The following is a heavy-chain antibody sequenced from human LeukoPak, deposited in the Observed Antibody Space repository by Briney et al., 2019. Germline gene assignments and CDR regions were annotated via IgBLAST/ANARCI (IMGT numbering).Heavy chain of an antibody. CDR2: IYHSGST. CDR3: ARHRGSSSNFDY. D-gene: IGHD6-6*01. Sequence: SETLSLTCTVSGYSISSGYYWGWIRQPPGKGLEWIGSIYHSGSTYYNPSLKSRVTISVDTSKNQFSLKLSSVTATDTAVYYCARHRGSSSNFDYWGQGTLVTVSS. V-gene: IGHV4-38-2*02. CDR1: GYSISSGYY. J-gene: IGHJ4*02.